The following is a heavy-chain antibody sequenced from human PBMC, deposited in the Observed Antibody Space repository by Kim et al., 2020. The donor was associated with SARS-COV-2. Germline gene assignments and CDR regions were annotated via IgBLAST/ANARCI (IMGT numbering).Heavy chain of an antibody. J-gene: IGHJ6*02. Sequence: GGSLRLSCAASGFTFSSYQMNWVRQAPGKGLEWVSYIGTSGRTKFYSDSVKGRFTISRDNAENSLYLQMDSVRVEDTAVYYCARENRFGEYGMDVWGQGTTVTVSS. CDR2: IGTSGRTK. CDR1: GFTFSSYQ. V-gene: IGHV3-48*03. CDR3: ARENRFGEYGMDV. D-gene: IGHD3-10*01.